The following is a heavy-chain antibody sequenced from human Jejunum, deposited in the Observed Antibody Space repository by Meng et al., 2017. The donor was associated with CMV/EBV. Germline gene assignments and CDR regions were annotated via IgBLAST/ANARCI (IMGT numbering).Heavy chain of an antibody. D-gene: IGHD3-10*01. CDR2: ISSSNFK. V-gene: IGHV3-21*06. Sequence: GFTFSDYSMNWVSQSPGKGLEWVSSISSSNFKFYADSVEGRFTISRDNAKNSLYLQMNSLRVEDTGVYYCATKGVEKYYGQGWFDPWGQGTQVTVSS. CDR1: GFTFSDYS. CDR3: ATKGVEKYYGQGWFDP. J-gene: IGHJ5*02.